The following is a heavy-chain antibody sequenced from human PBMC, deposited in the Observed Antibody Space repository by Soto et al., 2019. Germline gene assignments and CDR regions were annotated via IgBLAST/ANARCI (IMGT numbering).Heavy chain of an antibody. V-gene: IGHV3-23*01. CDR1: GFTFSSYA. Sequence: PGGSLRLSCAASGFTFSSYAMSWVRQAPGKGLEWVSTISDSGSGVSTYYADSVKGWFTISRDNSKNTLFLQMNSLRAEDTAVYYCAKDLLSVSWPFDYWGLGTLVTVSS. CDR2: ISDSGSGVST. CDR3: AKDLLSVSWPFDY. J-gene: IGHJ4*02.